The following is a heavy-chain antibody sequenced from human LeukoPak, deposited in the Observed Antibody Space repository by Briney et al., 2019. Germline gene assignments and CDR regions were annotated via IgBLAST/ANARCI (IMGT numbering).Heavy chain of an antibody. CDR3: ARGPNYDFWSGYYTVADF. D-gene: IGHD3-3*01. CDR2: IYYSGST. V-gene: IGHV4-59*01. J-gene: IGHJ4*02. Sequence: SETLSLTCTVSGGSISSYYWSWIRQPPGKGLEWIGYIYYSGSTNYNPSLKSRVTISVDTSKNQFSLKLSSVTAADTAVYYCARGPNYDFWSGYYTVADFWGQGTLVTVSS. CDR1: GGSISSYY.